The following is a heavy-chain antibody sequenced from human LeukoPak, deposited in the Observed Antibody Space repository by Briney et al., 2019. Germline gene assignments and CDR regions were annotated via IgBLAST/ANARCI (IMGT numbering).Heavy chain of an antibody. CDR3: AGGGTYYYDSSGYSRVDY. CDR1: GGSISSSSYY. D-gene: IGHD3-22*01. J-gene: IGHJ4*02. CDR2: IYYSGST. Sequence: SETLSLTCTVSGGSISSSSYYWGWIRQPPGKGLKWIGSIYYSGSTYYNPSLKNRVTISVDTPKNQFSLKLSSVTAADTAVYYCAGGGTYYYDSSGYSRVDYWGQGTLVTVSS. V-gene: IGHV4-39*01.